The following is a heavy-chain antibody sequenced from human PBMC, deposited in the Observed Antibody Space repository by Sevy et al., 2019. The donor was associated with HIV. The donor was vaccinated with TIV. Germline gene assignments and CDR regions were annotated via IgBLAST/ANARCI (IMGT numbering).Heavy chain of an antibody. CDR1: GFSFSNYG. D-gene: IGHD3-22*01. CDR3: ARGADYFDSSGANFEY. Sequence: GGSLRLSCAASGFSFSNYGMHWVRQAPGKGLEWVALIWYDGSSKYYADSVKGRLTISRDNSKNTLSLQMNSLRAEDTAVSYCARGADYFDSSGANFEYWGQGTLVTVSS. V-gene: IGHV3-33*01. J-gene: IGHJ4*02. CDR2: IWYDGSSK.